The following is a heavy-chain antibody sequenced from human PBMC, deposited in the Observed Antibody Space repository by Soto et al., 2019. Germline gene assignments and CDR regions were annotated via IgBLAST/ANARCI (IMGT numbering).Heavy chain of an antibody. D-gene: IGHD3-16*02. V-gene: IGHV1-69*08. J-gene: IGHJ4*02. CDR1: GGTFSSYT. Sequence: QVQLVQSGAEVKKPGSSVKVSCKASGGTFSSYTISWVRQAPGQGLEWMGRIIPILGIANYAQKFQGRVTITADKSTSTAYMELSSLRSEDTAVYYCARDQRGEDYVWGSYRFSGYFDYWGQGTLVTVSS. CDR2: IIPILGIA. CDR3: ARDQRGEDYVWGSYRFSGYFDY.